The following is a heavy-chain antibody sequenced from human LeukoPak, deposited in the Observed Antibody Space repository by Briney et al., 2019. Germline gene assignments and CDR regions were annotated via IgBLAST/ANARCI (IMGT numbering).Heavy chain of an antibody. V-gene: IGHV1-69*05. Sequence: SVKVSCKASGGTFSSYAISWVRQAPGQGLEWMGGIIPIFGTANYAQKFQGRVTITTDESTSTAYMELSSLRSEDTAVYYCARGDNDRHSNSSWGQGTLVTVSS. CDR2: IIPIFGTA. J-gene: IGHJ5*02. D-gene: IGHD6-6*01. CDR1: GGTFSSYA. CDR3: ARGDNDRHSNSS.